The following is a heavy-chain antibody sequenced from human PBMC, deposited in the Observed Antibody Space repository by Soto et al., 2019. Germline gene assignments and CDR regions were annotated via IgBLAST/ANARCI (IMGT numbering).Heavy chain of an antibody. V-gene: IGHV1-69*13. CDR2: IIPIFGTA. J-gene: IGHJ6*02. D-gene: IGHD1-26*01. CDR1: GGTFSSYA. CDR3: ARGLIGGGVAWGWYYYGMDV. Sequence: SVKVSCKASGGTFSSYAISWVRQAPGQGLEWMGGIIPIFGTANYAQKFQGRVTITADEYTSTAYMELSSQSSEDTDVYYCARGLIGGGVAWGWYYYGMDVWGRGTTVTVSS.